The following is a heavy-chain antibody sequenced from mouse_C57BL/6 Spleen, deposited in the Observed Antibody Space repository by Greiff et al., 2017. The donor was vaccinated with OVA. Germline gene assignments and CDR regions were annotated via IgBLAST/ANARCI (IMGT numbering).Heavy chain of an antibody. D-gene: IGHD2-4*01. CDR2: IYPGSGST. V-gene: IGHV1-55*01. Sequence: QVQLQQPGAELVKPGASVKMSCKASGYTFTSYWITWVKQRPGQGLEWIGDIYPGSGSTNYNEKFKSKATLTVDTSSSTAYMQLSSLTSEDSAVYYCARSVYYDYEGNAMDYWGQGTSVTVSS. CDR3: ARSVYYDYEGNAMDY. J-gene: IGHJ4*01. CDR1: GYTFTSYW.